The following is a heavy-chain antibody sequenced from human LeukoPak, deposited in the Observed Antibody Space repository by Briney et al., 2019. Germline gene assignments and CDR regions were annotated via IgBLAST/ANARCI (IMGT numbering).Heavy chain of an antibody. CDR2: ISWNSGSI. V-gene: IGHV3-9*03. CDR3: AKDIRRLGDRGAFDI. CDR1: GFIFDDYA. D-gene: IGHD4-23*01. J-gene: IGHJ3*02. Sequence: PGGSLRLSCAASGFIFDDYAMHWVRQAPGKGLEWVSVISWNSGSIGYADSVKGRFTISRDNAKNSLYLQMNSLRAEDMALYYCAKDIRRLGDRGAFDIWGQGTMVTVSS.